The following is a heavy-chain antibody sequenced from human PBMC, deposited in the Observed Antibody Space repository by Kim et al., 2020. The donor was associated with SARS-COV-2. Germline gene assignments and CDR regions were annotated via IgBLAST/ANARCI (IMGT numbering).Heavy chain of an antibody. CDR1: GGSISSSSYY. Sequence: SETLSLTCTVSGGSISSSSYYWGWIRQPPGKGLEWIGSIYYSGSTYYNPSLKSRVTISVDTSKNQFSLKLSSVTAADTAVYYCARASGMIVVLWGQGTLVTVSS. J-gene: IGHJ4*02. CDR2: IYYSGST. D-gene: IGHD3-22*01. CDR3: ARASGMIVVL. V-gene: IGHV4-39*01.